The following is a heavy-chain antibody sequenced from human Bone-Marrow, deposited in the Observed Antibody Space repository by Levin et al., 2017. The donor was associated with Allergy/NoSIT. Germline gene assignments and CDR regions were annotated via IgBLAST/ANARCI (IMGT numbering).Heavy chain of an antibody. CDR1: GYTFNTYA. D-gene: IGHD6-19*01. CDR2: INTNTENP. Sequence: ASVKVSCKASGYTFNTYAMNWVRQAPGQGLEWMGWINTNTENPTYAQGFTGRFVFSLDTSVSTAYLQISSLEAEDTAVYYCAKVASGWPWYFDYWGQGTLVTVSS. V-gene: IGHV7-4-1*02. CDR3: AKVASGWPWYFDY. J-gene: IGHJ4*02.